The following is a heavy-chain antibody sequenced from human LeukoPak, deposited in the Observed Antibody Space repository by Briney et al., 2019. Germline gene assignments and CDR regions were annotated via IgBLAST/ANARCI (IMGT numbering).Heavy chain of an antibody. CDR2: IWYDGSNK. CDR1: GFTFSSYG. Sequence: GRSLRLSCAASGFTFSSYGMHWVRQAPGKGLEWVAVIWYDGSNKYYADSVKGRFTISRDNSKNTLYLQMNSLRAEDTAVYYCARTYRSGWYYFDHWGQGTLVTVSS. V-gene: IGHV3-33*01. D-gene: IGHD6-19*01. J-gene: IGHJ4*02. CDR3: ARTYRSGWYYFDH.